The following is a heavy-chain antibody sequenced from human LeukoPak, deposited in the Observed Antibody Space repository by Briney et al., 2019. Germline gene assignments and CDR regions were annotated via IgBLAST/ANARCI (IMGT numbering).Heavy chain of an antibody. J-gene: IGHJ4*02. CDR3: ARDEQTYYYDSSGYDY. Sequence: GGSLRLSCAASGFLFRTYGMNWVRQAPGKGLEWVSYISGSISAMYYADSVQGRFTISRDNAKNSLYLQMNSLRAEDTAVYYCARDEQTYYYDSSGYDYWGQGTLVTVSS. CDR1: GFLFRTYG. CDR2: ISGSISAM. V-gene: IGHV3-48*04. D-gene: IGHD3-22*01.